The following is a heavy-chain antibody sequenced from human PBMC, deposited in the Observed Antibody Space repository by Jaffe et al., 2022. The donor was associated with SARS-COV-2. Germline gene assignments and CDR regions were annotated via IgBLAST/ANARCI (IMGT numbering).Heavy chain of an antibody. Sequence: QVQLVQSGAEVKKPGASVKVSCKASGYTFTSYYMHWVRQAPGQGLEWMGIINPSGGSTSYAQKFQGRVTMTRDTSTSTVYMELSSLRSEDTAVYYCARDNVVVVAATLNWFDPWGQGTLVTVSS. CDR1: GYTFTSYY. CDR2: INPSGGST. V-gene: IGHV1-46*01. D-gene: IGHD2-15*01. CDR3: ARDNVVVVAATLNWFDP. J-gene: IGHJ5*02.